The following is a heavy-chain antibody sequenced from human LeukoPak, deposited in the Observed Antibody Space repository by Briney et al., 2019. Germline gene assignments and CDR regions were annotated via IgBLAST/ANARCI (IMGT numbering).Heavy chain of an antibody. J-gene: IGHJ4*02. D-gene: IGHD6-19*01. CDR3: ARQILNGWYDY. Sequence: HPGGSLRLSCAASGFTFSSYWTSWVRQAPGKGLEWVANIREDGSEKYYVDSVKGRFTISRDNAKNSLFLQMDSLRAEDTAVHYCARQILNGWYDYWGQGTLVTVSS. V-gene: IGHV3-7*01. CDR1: GFTFSSYW. CDR2: IREDGSEK.